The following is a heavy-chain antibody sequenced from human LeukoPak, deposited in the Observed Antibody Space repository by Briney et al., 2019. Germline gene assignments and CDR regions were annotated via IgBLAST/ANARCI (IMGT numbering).Heavy chain of an antibody. J-gene: IGHJ6*03. CDR1: GFTFSDYT. V-gene: IGHV3-64*02. Sequence: GGSLRLSCAASGFTFSDYTMHWVRLAPGKRLEYVSAITANGGSKYHADSVRARFTVSRDNSKNTLYLQMGSLRAEDTALYYCARGPNYSFYMDVWGKGTAVTVSS. CDR3: ARGPNYSFYMDV. CDR2: ITANGGSK.